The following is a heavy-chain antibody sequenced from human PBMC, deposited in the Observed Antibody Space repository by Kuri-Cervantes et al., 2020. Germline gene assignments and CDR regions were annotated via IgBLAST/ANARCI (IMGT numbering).Heavy chain of an antibody. Sequence: GGSLRLSCAASGFTFSSYAMHWVRQAPGKGLEWVAVISYGGSNKYYADSVKGRFTISRDNSKNTLCLQMNSLRAEDTAVYYCAKGVLDYSGSWATFDCWGQGTLVTVSS. J-gene: IGHJ4*02. CDR2: ISYGGSNK. V-gene: IGHV3-30-3*01. CDR1: GFTFSSYA. CDR3: AKGVLDYSGSWATFDC. D-gene: IGHD6-13*01.